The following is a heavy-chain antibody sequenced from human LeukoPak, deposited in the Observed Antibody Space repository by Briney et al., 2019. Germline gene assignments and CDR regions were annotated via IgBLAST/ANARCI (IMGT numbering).Heavy chain of an antibody. D-gene: IGHD3-22*01. V-gene: IGHV3-53*01. CDR1: GFTVSSNY. CDR2: IYSGGST. Sequence: PGGSLRLSCAASGFTVSSNYMSWVRQAPGKGLEWVSVIYSGGSTYYADSVKGRFTISRDNSKNTLYLQMNSLRAEDTAVYYCARGGHVDYYDSGGYYNSDYWGQGTLVTVSS. CDR3: ARGGHVDYYDSGGYYNSDY. J-gene: IGHJ4*02.